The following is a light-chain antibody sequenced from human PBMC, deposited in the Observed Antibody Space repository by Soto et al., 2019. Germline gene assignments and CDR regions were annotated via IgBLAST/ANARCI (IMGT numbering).Light chain of an antibody. CDR1: QYVSSSY. Sequence: EIVLTQSPGTLSLSPGERATLSCRASQYVSSSYLAWYQQRPGQAPRLLMYGASTRATGIPDRFSVSGSGTDFTLTISRLEPEDFAVYFCQQYGSSPRTFGQGTKLEI. CDR2: GAS. CDR3: QQYGSSPRT. V-gene: IGKV3-20*01. J-gene: IGKJ2*01.